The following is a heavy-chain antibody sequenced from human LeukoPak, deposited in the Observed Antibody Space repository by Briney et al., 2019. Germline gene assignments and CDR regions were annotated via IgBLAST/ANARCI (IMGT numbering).Heavy chain of an antibody. V-gene: IGHV4-30-2*01. CDR3: ARATFTVPLYDY. D-gene: IGHD4-17*01. CDR1: GGSISSGGYS. Sequence: PSQTLSLTCAVSGGSISSGGYSWSWIRQPPGKGLEWIGYIYHSGSTYYNPSLKSRVTISVDRSKNQFSLKLSSVTAADTAVYYCARATFTVPLYDYWGQGTLVTVSS. CDR2: IYHSGST. J-gene: IGHJ4*02.